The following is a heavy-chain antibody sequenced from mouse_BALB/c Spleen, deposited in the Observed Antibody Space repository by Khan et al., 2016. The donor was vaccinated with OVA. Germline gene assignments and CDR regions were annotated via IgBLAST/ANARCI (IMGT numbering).Heavy chain of an antibody. V-gene: IGHV3-2*02. CDR3: AKTARIEY. Sequence: EVQLLESGPGLVKPSQSLSLTCTVTGYSITSGYVWNWIRQFPGNTLEWMGYISYSGSTNYNPSLKSRISITRDTSKNQSFLQLNSLTTEDTATCYCAKTARIEYWGQGTTLTVSA. J-gene: IGHJ2*01. CDR2: ISYSGST. D-gene: IGHD1-2*01. CDR1: GYSITSGYV.